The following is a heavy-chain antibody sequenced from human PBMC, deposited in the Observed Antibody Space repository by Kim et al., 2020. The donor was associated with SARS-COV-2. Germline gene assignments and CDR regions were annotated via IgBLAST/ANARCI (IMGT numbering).Heavy chain of an antibody. CDR2: INHSGST. CDR3: ARVRGGSYYRDAFDI. V-gene: IGHV4-34*01. Sequence: SETLSLTCAVYCGSFSGYYWSWIRQPPGKGLEWIGEINHSGSTNYNPSLKSRVTISVDTSKNQFSLKLSSVTAADTAVYYCARVRGGSYYRDAFDIWGQGTMVTVSS. CDR1: CGSFSGYY. D-gene: IGHD1-26*01. J-gene: IGHJ3*02.